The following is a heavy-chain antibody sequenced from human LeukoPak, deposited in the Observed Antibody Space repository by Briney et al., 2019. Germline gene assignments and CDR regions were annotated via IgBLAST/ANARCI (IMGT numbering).Heavy chain of an antibody. CDR1: GGFISGYY. CDR2: IYYSGTT. Sequence: SETLSLTCSVSGGFISGYYWSWIRQPPGKGLEWIGYIYYSGTTNYNPSLKSRVTISVDTSKNQFSLKLSSVTAADTAVYYCARDKEQSNAFDLWGQGTMVTVSP. J-gene: IGHJ3*01. V-gene: IGHV4-59*01. CDR3: ARDKEQSNAFDL. D-gene: IGHD6-19*01.